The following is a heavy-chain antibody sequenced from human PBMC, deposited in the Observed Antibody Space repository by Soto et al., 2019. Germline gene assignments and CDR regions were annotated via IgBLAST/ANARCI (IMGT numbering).Heavy chain of an antibody. CDR1: GFTFSSYS. Sequence: PGGSLRLSCAASGFTFSSYSMNWVRQAPGKGLEWVSSISSSSSYIYYADSVKGRFTISRDNAKNSLYLQMNSLRDEDTAVYYCARTGMVRGVIPSYYFDYWGQGTLVTVSS. J-gene: IGHJ4*02. CDR2: ISSSSSYI. D-gene: IGHD3-10*01. CDR3: ARTGMVRGVIPSYYFDY. V-gene: IGHV3-21*01.